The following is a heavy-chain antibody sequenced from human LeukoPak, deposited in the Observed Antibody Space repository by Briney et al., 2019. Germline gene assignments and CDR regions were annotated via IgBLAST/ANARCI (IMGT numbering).Heavy chain of an antibody. V-gene: IGHV4-4*07. D-gene: IGHD3-10*01. CDR1: GGSISSYY. J-gene: IGHJ6*03. CDR2: IYTSGST. CDR3: ARVRVVRGVTGDYYYYYMDV. Sequence: SETLSLTCTVSGGSISSYYWSWIRQPAGKGLEWIGRIYTSGSTNYNPSLKSRVTMSVDTSKNQFSLKLSSVTAADTAVYYCARVRVVRGVTGDYYYYYMDVWGKGTTVTVSS.